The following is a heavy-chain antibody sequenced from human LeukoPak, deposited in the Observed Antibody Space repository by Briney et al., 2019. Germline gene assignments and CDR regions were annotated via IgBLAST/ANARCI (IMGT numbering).Heavy chain of an antibody. CDR1: GYSFTSYW. CDR3: ARPLDILTGTDAFDN. J-gene: IGHJ3*02. V-gene: IGHV5-51*01. Sequence: GESLKISCKGSGYSFTSYWIGWVRQMPGKGLEWMGIIYPGDSDTRYSPSFQGQVTISADKSISTAYLQWSSLKASDTAMYYCARPLDILTGTDAFDNWGQGTMVTVSS. D-gene: IGHD3-9*01. CDR2: IYPGDSDT.